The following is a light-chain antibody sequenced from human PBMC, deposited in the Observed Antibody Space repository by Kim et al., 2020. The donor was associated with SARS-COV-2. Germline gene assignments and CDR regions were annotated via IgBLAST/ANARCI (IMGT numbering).Light chain of an antibody. V-gene: IGKV1-39*01. J-gene: IGKJ2*01. CDR2: SAS. CDR1: HSISIY. CDR3: QQTYNKPYT. Sequence: SASVGDKVTITCRASHSISIYLNWYRQKPGTAPQFLIYSASNLASEVPSRFSGSGSGTEFTLTISGLEPEDFATYFCQQTYNKPYTFGQGTKLEI.